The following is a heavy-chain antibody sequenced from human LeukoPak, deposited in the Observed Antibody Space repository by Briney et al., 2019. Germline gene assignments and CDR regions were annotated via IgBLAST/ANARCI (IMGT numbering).Heavy chain of an antibody. CDR3: ARDLRGYSGYGTLDNWFDP. CDR1: GGSISSYY. J-gene: IGHJ5*02. D-gene: IGHD5-12*01. V-gene: IGHV4-59*01. CDR2: IYYSGST. Sequence: SETLSLTCTVSGGSISSYYWSWIRQPPGKGLEWIGYIYYSGSTNYNPSLKSRVTISVDTSKNQFSLKLSSVTAADTAVYYCARDLRGYSGYGTLDNWFDPWAREPWSPSPQ.